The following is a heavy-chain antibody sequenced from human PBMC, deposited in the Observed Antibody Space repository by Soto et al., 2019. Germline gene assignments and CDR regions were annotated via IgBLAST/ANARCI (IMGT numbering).Heavy chain of an antibody. V-gene: IGHV1-3*01. Sequence: ASVKVSCKASGYAFTSYDINWVRQATGQGLEWMGWINAGNGNTKYSQEFQGRVTITRDTSASTAYMELSSLRSEDTAVYYCARDSSYSSAAFDPWGQGTLVTVYS. D-gene: IGHD6-25*01. J-gene: IGHJ5*02. CDR3: ARDSSYSSAAFDP. CDR2: INAGNGNT. CDR1: GYAFTSYD.